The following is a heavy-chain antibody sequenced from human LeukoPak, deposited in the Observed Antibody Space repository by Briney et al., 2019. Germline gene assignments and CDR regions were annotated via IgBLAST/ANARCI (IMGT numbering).Heavy chain of an antibody. J-gene: IGHJ4*02. CDR1: GDSVSSNSAA. D-gene: IGHD1-26*01. CDR2: TYYRSKWYY. CDR3: ARDPWGIGPAFDY. V-gene: IGHV6-1*01. Sequence: SQTLSLTCVIPGDSVSSNSAAWNWIRQSPSRGLEWLGRTYYRSKWYYHYAVSMKSRITVNPDTSKNQFSLQLNSVTPEDTAVYHCARDPWGIGPAFDYWGRGTLVTVSS.